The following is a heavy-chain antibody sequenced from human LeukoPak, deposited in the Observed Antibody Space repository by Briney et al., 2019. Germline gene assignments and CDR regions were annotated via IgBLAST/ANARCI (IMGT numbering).Heavy chain of an antibody. CDR1: GFTFDDYA. D-gene: IGHD3-22*01. CDR2: ISWNSGSI. CDR3: AKGFFSGFTMKAALRY. Sequence: GGSLRLSCAASGFTFDDYAMHWVRQAPGKGLEWVSGISWNSGSIGYADSVKGRFTISRDNAKNSLYLQMNSLRAEDTAVYYCAKGFFSGFTMKAALRYWGQGTLVTVSS. J-gene: IGHJ4*02. V-gene: IGHV3-9*01.